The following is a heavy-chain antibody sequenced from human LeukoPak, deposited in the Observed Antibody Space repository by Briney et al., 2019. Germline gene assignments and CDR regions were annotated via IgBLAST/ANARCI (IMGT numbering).Heavy chain of an antibody. CDR3: AKDGRYDSSGYYFDY. J-gene: IGHJ4*02. CDR2: ISGSGGST. Sequence: GGSLRLSCAASGFTFSSYAMSWVRQAPGKGLEWVSAISGSGGSTYYADSVKGRFTISRDNSKNTLYLQMNSLRAEDTAVYYCAKDGRYDSSGYYFDYWGQGTLVTVSS. D-gene: IGHD3-22*01. V-gene: IGHV3-23*01. CDR1: GFTFSSYA.